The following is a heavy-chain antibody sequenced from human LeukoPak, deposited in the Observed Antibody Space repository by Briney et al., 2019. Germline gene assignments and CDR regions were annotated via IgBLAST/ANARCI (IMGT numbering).Heavy chain of an antibody. CDR3: ARTPRYCSSTSCYHYYYGMDV. D-gene: IGHD2-2*01. CDR2: INAGNGNT. V-gene: IGHV1-3*01. Sequence: ASVTVSCTASGYTFTSYAMHWVRQAPGQRLEWMGWINAGNGNTKYSQKFQGRVTITRDTSASTAYMELSNLRSEDTAVYYCARTPRYCSSTSCYHYYYGMDVWGQGTTVTVSS. CDR1: GYTFTSYA. J-gene: IGHJ6*02.